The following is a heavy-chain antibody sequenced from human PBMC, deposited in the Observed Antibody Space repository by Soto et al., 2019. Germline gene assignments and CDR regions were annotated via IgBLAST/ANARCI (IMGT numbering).Heavy chain of an antibody. V-gene: IGHV1-46*01. CDR2: INPDGGGT. D-gene: IGHD4-4*01. CDR1: GYTFTSYY. Sequence: QVQLVQSGAEVKKPGASVKVSCKASGYTFTSYYMHWVRLAPGQGLEWMGIINPDGGGTSYAQQFQGRVIMTRDTSTSTVYMEMSSLRSEDTAVYYCAFGCNYLSMDVWGQGTTVTVSS. CDR3: AFGCNYLSMDV. J-gene: IGHJ6*02.